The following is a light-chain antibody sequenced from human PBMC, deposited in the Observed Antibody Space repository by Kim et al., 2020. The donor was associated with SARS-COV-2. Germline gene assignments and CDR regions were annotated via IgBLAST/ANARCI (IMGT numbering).Light chain of an antibody. J-gene: IGKJ1*01. V-gene: IGKV1-5*03. CDR1: QSISSW. CDR3: QQYKSYTWS. CDR2: KAS. Sequence: ASVGDRVTITGRASQSISSWLAWYQQKPGKAPKHLIYKASNLESGVPSRFSGSGSGTEFTLTISSLQPDDVGTYYCQQYKSYTWSFGQGTKVDIK.